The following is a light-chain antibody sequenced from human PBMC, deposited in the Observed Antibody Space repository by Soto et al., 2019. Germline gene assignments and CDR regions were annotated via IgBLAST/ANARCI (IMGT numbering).Light chain of an antibody. CDR2: KAS. Sequence: IQMTQSPSTLSASVGDRVTITCRASQSISSWLAWYQQKPGQAPKLLIYKASSLESGVPSRFSGSGSGTEFTLTISSLQPDDFATYYCQQFYSYRSFGQGTKVEIK. CDR1: QSISSW. V-gene: IGKV1-5*03. J-gene: IGKJ1*01. CDR3: QQFYSYRS.